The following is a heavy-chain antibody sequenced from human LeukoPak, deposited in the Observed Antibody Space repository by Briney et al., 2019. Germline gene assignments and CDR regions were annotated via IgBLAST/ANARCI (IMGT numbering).Heavy chain of an antibody. CDR1: GFTSSSNW. CDR2: IKQDGSAK. D-gene: IGHD3-10*01. Sequence: GGSLRLSCAASGFTSSSNWMAWVRQAPGKGLEWVANIKQDGSAKNYVGSVRGRFTISRDNAKTSLELQINSLRVEDTAVYYCARDRGGILDFWGQGTLVTVSS. CDR3: ARDRGGILDF. V-gene: IGHV3-7*04. J-gene: IGHJ4*02.